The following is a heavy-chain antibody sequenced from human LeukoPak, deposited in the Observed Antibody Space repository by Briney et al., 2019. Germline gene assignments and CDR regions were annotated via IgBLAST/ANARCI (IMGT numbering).Heavy chain of an antibody. CDR1: GGSISSSSYY. V-gene: IGHV4-39*07. Sequence: PSETLSLTCTVSGGSISSSSYYRGWIRQPPGKGLEWIGSIYYSGSTYYNPSLKSRVTISVDTSKNQFSLKLSSVTAADTAVYYCARVFFYYDSSGYLDAFDIWGQGTMVTVSS. CDR3: ARVFFYYDSSGYLDAFDI. D-gene: IGHD3-22*01. CDR2: IYYSGST. J-gene: IGHJ3*02.